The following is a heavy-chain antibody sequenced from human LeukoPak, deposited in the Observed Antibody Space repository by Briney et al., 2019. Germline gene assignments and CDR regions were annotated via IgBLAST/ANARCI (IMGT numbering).Heavy chain of an antibody. J-gene: IGHJ4*02. D-gene: IGHD6-6*01. V-gene: IGHV1-46*01. CDR2: INPSGDST. CDR1: GFSFSSYY. CDR3: ARDSRSFPLED. Sequence: ASVMVSCKASGFSFSSYYMHWVRQAPGQGLEWMGIINPSGDSTTYAQKFQGRVTMTRDTSTSTAYMELSSLRSEDTAVYYCARDSRSFPLEDWGQGTLVTVSS.